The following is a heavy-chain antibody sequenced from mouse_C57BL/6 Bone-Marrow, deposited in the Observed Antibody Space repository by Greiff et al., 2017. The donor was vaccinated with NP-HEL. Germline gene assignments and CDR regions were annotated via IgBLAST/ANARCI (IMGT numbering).Heavy chain of an antibody. CDR1: GYTFTSYG. J-gene: IGHJ4*01. CDR3: ARRYYGSKNAMDY. Sequence: VQLQQSGAELARPGASVKLSCKASGYTFTSYGISWVKQRTGQGLEWIGEIYPRSGNTYYNEKFKGKATLTAYKSSSTAYMELRSLTSEDSAVYFCARRYYGSKNAMDYWGQGTSVTVSS. D-gene: IGHD1-1*01. V-gene: IGHV1-81*01. CDR2: IYPRSGNT.